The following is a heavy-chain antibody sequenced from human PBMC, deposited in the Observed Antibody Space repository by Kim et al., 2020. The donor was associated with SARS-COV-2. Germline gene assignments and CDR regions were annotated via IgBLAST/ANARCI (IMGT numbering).Heavy chain of an antibody. CDR2: ISSSSSYI. Sequence: GGSLRLSCAASGFTFSSYSMNWVRQAPGKGLEWVSSISSSSSYIYYADSVKGRFTISRDNAKNSLYLQMNSLRAEDTAVYYCARTIGEREYCSGGSCYNSGFDYWGQGTLVTVSS. D-gene: IGHD2-15*01. V-gene: IGHV3-21*01. CDR3: ARTIGEREYCSGGSCYNSGFDY. J-gene: IGHJ4*02. CDR1: GFTFSSYS.